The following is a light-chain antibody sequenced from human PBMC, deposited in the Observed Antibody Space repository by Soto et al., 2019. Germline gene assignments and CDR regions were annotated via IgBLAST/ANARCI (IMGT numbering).Light chain of an antibody. CDR1: QTVSSY. J-gene: IGKJ5*01. V-gene: IGKV3-11*01. Sequence: EIVLTQSPATLCLSPGERATLSCRASQTVSSYLLWYQQKPGQAPRLLIYDASNRASGTPARFSGSGSETDFTLTISSLEPEDFAVYYCQHRMNWPLTFGQGTRLEIK. CDR3: QHRMNWPLT. CDR2: DAS.